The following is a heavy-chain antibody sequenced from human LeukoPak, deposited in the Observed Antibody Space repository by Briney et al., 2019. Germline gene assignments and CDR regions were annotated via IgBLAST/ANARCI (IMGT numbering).Heavy chain of an antibody. CDR2: MFSGGRT. CDR3: ARDLEGAGWFDP. D-gene: IGHD1-1*01. Sequence: PGGSLRLSCAASGFIASSNYMSWVRQAPGKGLEWVSVMFSGGRTYYADSVKGRFTISRDNSKNTLDLQMNSLRAEDTAVYYCARDLEGAGWFDPWGQGTLVTVSS. J-gene: IGHJ5*02. CDR1: GFIASSNY. V-gene: IGHV3-53*05.